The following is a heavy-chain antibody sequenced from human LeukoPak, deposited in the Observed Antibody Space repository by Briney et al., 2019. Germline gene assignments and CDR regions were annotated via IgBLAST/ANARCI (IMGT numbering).Heavy chain of an antibody. Sequence: GGSLSLSCAASGFTFSSYSMNWVRQAPGKGLEWVSSISSSSSYIYYADSVKGRFTISRDNAKNSLYLQMNSLRAEDTAVYYCARVAGYSYGYRDYWGQGALVTVSS. J-gene: IGHJ4*02. CDR1: GFTFSSYS. D-gene: IGHD5-18*01. V-gene: IGHV3-21*01. CDR2: ISSSSSYI. CDR3: ARVAGYSYGYRDY.